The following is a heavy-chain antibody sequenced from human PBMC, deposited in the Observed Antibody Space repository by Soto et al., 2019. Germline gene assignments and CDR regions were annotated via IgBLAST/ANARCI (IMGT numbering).Heavy chain of an antibody. CDR2: IIPILGIA. V-gene: IGHV1-69*08. J-gene: IGHJ4*02. CDR1: GGTFSSYT. CDR3: ARESYYYGSGSYFHDY. Sequence: QVQLVQSGAEVKKPGSSVKVSCKASGGTFSSYTISWVRQAPGQGLEWMGRIIPILGIANYAQKFQGRVTITADKSTSTAYMERSSLRSEDTAVYYCARESYYYGSGSYFHDYWGQGTLVTVSS. D-gene: IGHD3-10*01.